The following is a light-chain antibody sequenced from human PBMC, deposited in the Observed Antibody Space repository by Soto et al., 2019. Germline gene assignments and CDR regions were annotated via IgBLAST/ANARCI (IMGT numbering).Light chain of an antibody. J-gene: IGKJ4*01. CDR2: AAS. Sequence: IQLTQSPSSLSASVGDRVTITCRASQDIAIYLAWYQQKPGEAHKLLIYAASTLYGGVPSRFIGSGSGTDFALTSTSLQAEDFATYYCQQLRMYPSTFGGGTKVEIK. CDR3: QQLRMYPST. V-gene: IGKV1-9*01. CDR1: QDIAIY.